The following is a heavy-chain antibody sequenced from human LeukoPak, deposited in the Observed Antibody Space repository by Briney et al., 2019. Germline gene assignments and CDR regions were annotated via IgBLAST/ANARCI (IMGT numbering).Heavy chain of an antibody. CDR2: INPSGGST. J-gene: IGHJ4*02. D-gene: IGHD2-2*01. V-gene: IGHV1-46*01. CDR3: ARADCSSTSCNGSFDY. CDR1: GYTFTSYY. Sequence: ASVKVSCKASGYTFTSYYMHWVRQAPGQGLEWMGIINPSGGSTSYAQKFQGRVTMTRDMSTSTVYMELSSLRSEDTAVYYCARADCSSTSCNGSFDYWGQGTLVTVSS.